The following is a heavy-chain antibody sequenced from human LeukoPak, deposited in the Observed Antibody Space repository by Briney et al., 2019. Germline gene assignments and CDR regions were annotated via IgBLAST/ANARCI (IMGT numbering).Heavy chain of an antibody. CDR2: MNPNSGNT. V-gene: IGHV1-8*03. CDR3: ARMGTFVKYYFDY. J-gene: IGHJ4*02. D-gene: IGHD7-27*01. CDR1: GGTFSSYA. Sequence: GASVKVSCKASGGTFSSYAISWVRQATGQGLEWMGWMNPNSGNTGYAQKFQGRVTITRNTSISTAYMELSSLRSEDTAVYYCARMGTFVKYYFDYWGQGTLVTVSS.